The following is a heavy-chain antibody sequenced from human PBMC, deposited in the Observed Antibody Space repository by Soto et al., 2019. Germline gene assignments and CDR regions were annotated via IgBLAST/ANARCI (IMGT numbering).Heavy chain of an antibody. CDR1: GFSLSTSGGD. CDR2: IYWVDDK. J-gene: IGHJ4*02. D-gene: IGHD6-6*01. Sequence: QITLKESGPTLVKPTQTLTLTCTFSGFSLSTSGGDVGWIRQPPGKALEWLALIYWVDDKRYKPSLKRRLTITKGTSRKQVVLTMTNMAHLDTATYYCAHRRPYSNSPEYFFDYWGQGTLVTVSS. CDR3: AHRRPYSNSPEYFFDY. V-gene: IGHV2-5*02.